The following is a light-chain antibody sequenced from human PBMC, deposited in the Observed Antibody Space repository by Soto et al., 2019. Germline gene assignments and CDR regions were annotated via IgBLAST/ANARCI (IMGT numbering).Light chain of an antibody. V-gene: IGLV2-14*01. CDR3: TSYTTTNTLA. CDR1: TSDIGAYNY. J-gene: IGLJ2*01. CDR2: DVY. Sequence: QSALTQPASVSGSPGQSITISCTGTTSDIGAYNYVSWFQQNPGKAPKCMIYDVYSRPSGVSHRFSGSKSANTASLTISGLQAEDEAVYYCTSYTTTNTLALGGGTKLTVL.